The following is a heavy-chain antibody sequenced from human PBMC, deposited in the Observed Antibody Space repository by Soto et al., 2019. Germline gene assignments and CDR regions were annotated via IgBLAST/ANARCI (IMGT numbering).Heavy chain of an antibody. Sequence: SETLSLTCTVSGGSISSSYWSWIRQPPGKGLEWIGYIYDSGSTYYNSSLKSRVTMSVDTSKNQFSLKLSSVTAADTAVYYCARGSSIAGLYYGMDVWGQGTTVTVSS. CDR3: ARGSSIAGLYYGMDV. V-gene: IGHV4-59*08. CDR2: IYDSGST. D-gene: IGHD6-6*01. CDR1: GGSISSSY. J-gene: IGHJ6*02.